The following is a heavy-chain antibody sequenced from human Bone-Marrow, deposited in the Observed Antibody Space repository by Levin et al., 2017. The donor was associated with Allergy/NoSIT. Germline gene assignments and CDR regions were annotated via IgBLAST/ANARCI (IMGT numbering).Heavy chain of an antibody. J-gene: IGHJ6*02. CDR1: GYTLTELS. CDR2: FDPEDGET. CDR3: ATLRNHYDSSGYYYYYYGMDV. D-gene: IGHD3-22*01. V-gene: IGHV1-24*01. Sequence: ASVKVSCKVSGYTLTELSMHWVRQAPGKGLEWMGGFDPEDGETIYAQKFQGRVTMTEDTSTDTAYMELSSLRSEDTAVYYCATLRNHYDSSGYYYYYYGMDVWGQGTTVTVSS.